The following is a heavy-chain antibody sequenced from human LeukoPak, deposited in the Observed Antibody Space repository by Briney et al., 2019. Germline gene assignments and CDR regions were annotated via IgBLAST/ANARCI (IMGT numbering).Heavy chain of an antibody. CDR1: GFTFDDYG. CDR3: ARANYYCSSTSCQVGFDY. D-gene: IGHD2-2*01. Sequence: GGSLRLSCAASGFTFDDYGMSWVRQAPGKGLEWVSGINWYGGSTGYADSVKGRFTISRDNAKNSLYLQMNSLRAEDTALYYCARANYYCSSTSCQVGFDYWGQGTLVTVSP. V-gene: IGHV3-20*04. J-gene: IGHJ4*02. CDR2: INWYGGST.